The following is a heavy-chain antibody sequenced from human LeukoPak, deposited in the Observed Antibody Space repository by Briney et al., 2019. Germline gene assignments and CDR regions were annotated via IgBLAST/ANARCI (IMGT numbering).Heavy chain of an antibody. V-gene: IGHV3-21*01. CDR2: ISSSSSYI. Sequence: PGGSLRLSCAASGFTFSSYSMNWVRQAPGKGLEWVSSISSSSSYIYYADSVKGRFTISRDNAKNSLYLQMNSLRAEDTAVYYCARDRVVVITTDQNAFDIWGQGTMVTVSS. CDR3: ARDRVVVITTDQNAFDI. D-gene: IGHD3-22*01. J-gene: IGHJ3*02. CDR1: GFTFSSYS.